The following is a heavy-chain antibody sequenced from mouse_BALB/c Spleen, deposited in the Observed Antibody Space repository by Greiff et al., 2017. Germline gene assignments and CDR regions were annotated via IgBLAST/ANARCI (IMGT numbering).Heavy chain of an antibody. CDR1: GYTFTDYA. CDR3: ARSGDYGNYYFDY. V-gene: IGHV1S137*01. CDR2: ISTYYGDA. Sequence: VQVVESGAELVRPGVSVKISCKGSGYTFTDYAMHWVKQSHAKSLEWIGVISTYYGDASYNQKFKGKATMTVDKSSSTAYMELARLTSEDSAIYYCARSGDYGNYYFDYWGQGTTLTVSS. D-gene: IGHD2-1*01. J-gene: IGHJ2*01.